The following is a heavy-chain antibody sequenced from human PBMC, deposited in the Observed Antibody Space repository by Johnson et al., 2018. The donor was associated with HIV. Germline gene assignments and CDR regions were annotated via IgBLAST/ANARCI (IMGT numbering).Heavy chain of an antibody. CDR1: GFTFSSYA. V-gene: IGHV3-30*04. CDR2: ISYDGSNK. J-gene: IGHJ3*02. CDR3: AKGRGYCSGGSCYFDAFDI. D-gene: IGHD2-15*01. Sequence: QVQLVESGGGVVQPGRSLRLSCAASGFTFSSYAMHWVRQAPGKGLEWVAVISYDGSNKYYADSVKGRFTISRDNSKNTLYLQMNSLRAEDTAVYYCAKGRGYCSGGSCYFDAFDIWGQGTMVTVSS.